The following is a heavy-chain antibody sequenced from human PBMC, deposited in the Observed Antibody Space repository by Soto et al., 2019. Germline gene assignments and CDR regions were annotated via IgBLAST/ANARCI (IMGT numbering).Heavy chain of an antibody. CDR2: LNPSGST. Sequence: PSETLSLTCAVYGGSFSGYYWSWIRQPPGKGLEWIGELNPSGSTNYHPSLKSRVTISADTSKNQFSLRLNFVTAADRALYYCARGREQWLVDAFDIWGQGTMVTVS. CDR1: GGSFSGYY. D-gene: IGHD6-19*01. V-gene: IGHV4-34*01. CDR3: ARGREQWLVDAFDI. J-gene: IGHJ3*02.